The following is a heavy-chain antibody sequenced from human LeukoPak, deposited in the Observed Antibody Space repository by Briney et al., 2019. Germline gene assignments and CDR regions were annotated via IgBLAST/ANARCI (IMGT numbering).Heavy chain of an antibody. J-gene: IGHJ4*02. Sequence: ASVKVSCKASGYTFTSYGISWVRQAPGQGLEWMGWISAYNGNTNYAQKLQGRVTMTTDTSTSTAYMELRSLRSDDTAVYYCARVEEDIVVVPAAIWVDYWGQGTLVTVSS. CDR3: ARVEEDIVVVPAAIWVDY. D-gene: IGHD2-2*02. V-gene: IGHV1-18*01. CDR2: ISAYNGNT. CDR1: GYTFTSYG.